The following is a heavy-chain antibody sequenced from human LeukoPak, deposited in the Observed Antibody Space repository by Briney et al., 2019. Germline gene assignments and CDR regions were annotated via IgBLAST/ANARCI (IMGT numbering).Heavy chain of an antibody. CDR2: IYYSGST. CDR3: ARLLLGSRWLKGYFDY. J-gene: IGHJ4*02. V-gene: IGHV4-59*08. CDR1: GGSISSYY. D-gene: IGHD4-23*01. Sequence: SETLSLTCTVSGGSISSYYWSWIRQPPGKGLEWIWYIYYSGSTNYNPSLKSRVAISVDTSKNQFSLKLSSVTAADTAVYYCARLLLGSRWLKGYFDYWGQGTLVTVSS.